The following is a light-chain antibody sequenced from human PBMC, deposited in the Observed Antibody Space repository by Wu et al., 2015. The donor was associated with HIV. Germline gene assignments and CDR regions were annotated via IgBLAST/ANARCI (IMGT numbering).Light chain of an antibody. CDR3: QQYNNRPLT. CDR1: QSVSSN. CDR2: GAS. Sequence: EIVMTQSPATLSVSPGERVTLSCRASQSVSSNLAWYQQKPGQGPRLLISGASTRATGIPARFSGAGSGTEFTLTISNLQSEDSAVYYCQQYNNRPLTSGGGTKVEIK. J-gene: IGKJ4*01. V-gene: IGKV3-15*01.